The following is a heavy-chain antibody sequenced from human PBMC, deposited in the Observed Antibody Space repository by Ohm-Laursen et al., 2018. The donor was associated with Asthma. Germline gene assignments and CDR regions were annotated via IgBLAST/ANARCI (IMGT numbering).Heavy chain of an antibody. CDR3: ARDAVGAAGVHRHFDS. V-gene: IGHV3-21*01. CDR1: RFSFSSYS. Sequence: GSLRLSCAASRFSFSSYSMNWVRQAPGKGLEWLSSISSSSTSIFSADSVKGRFTISRDNARNSLYLQMHTLRVEDTAVYYCARDAVGAAGVHRHFDSWGQGTLVTVSS. CDR2: ISSSSTSI. J-gene: IGHJ4*02. D-gene: IGHD6-13*01.